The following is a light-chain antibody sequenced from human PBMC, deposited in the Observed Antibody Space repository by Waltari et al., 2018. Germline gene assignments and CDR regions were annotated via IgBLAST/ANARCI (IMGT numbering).Light chain of an antibody. Sequence: QSVLTQPPSVSGAPGPRVTISGTGSSSDIGAGYLVHWYQQLPGTAPKLLIYYNSNRPSGVPDRFSGSESGSSASLAITGLQAEDEADYYCQSFDYRLDGSRVFGGGTKLTVL. CDR1: SSDIGAGYL. V-gene: IGLV1-40*01. CDR3: QSFDYRLDGSRV. J-gene: IGLJ3*02. CDR2: YNS.